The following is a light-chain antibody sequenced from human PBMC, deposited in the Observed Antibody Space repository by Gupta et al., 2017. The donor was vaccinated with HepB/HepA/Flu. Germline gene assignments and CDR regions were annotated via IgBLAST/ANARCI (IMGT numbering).Light chain of an antibody. CDR2: GAS. J-gene: IGKJ1*01. CDR1: QSVRSNF. CDR3: QQEGNSPKT. Sequence: IVLTQSPGTLSLSPGETATLSCRASQSVRSNFLAWYQQKPGQAPRLLIYGASSRATGISDRFSGSGSETEFALTISRREPEDFAVYYCQQEGNSPKTFGQGTKVEI. V-gene: IGKV3-20*01.